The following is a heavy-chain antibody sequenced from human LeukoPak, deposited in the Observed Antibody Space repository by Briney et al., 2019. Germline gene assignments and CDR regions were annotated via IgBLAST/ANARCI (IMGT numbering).Heavy chain of an antibody. CDR3: AREGSYYDSSGYYYGTFDY. J-gene: IGHJ4*02. V-gene: IGHV3-21*01. Sequence: GGSLRLSCAASGFTFSSYSMNWVRQAPGKGLEWVSSISSSSSYIYYADSVKGRFTISRDNSKNTLYLQMNSLRAEDTAVYYCAREGSYYDSSGYYYGTFDYWGQGTLVTVSS. D-gene: IGHD3-22*01. CDR2: ISSSSSYI. CDR1: GFTFSSYS.